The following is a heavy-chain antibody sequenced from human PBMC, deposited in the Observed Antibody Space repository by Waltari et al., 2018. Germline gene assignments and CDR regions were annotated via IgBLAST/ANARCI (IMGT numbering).Heavy chain of an antibody. CDR3: ARDRRRFGELSYNWFDP. CDR2: IIPILSTA. V-gene: IGHV1-69*01. D-gene: IGHD3-10*01. CDR1: GGTFSSSA. J-gene: IGHJ5*02. Sequence: QVQLVQSGAEVKKPGSSVKVSCKASGGTFSSSALRWVRQAPGQGLQWMGGIIPILSTANYAQKLPCRVTLTADESTSTAYMELRSLRSEDTAVYYCARDRRRFGELSYNWFDPWGQGTLVTVSS.